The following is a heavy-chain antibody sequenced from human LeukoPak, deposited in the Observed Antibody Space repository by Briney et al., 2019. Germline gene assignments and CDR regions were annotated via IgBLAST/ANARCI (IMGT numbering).Heavy chain of an antibody. Sequence: GGSLRLSCAASGFTFSSYGMHWVRQAPGKGLEWVAFIRYDGSNKYYADSVKGRFTISRDNSKNTLYLQMNSLRADDTAVYYCARAGDDAFDIWGQGTMVTVSS. CDR1: GFTFSSYG. CDR3: ARAGDDAFDI. CDR2: IRYDGSNK. D-gene: IGHD3-10*01. J-gene: IGHJ3*02. V-gene: IGHV3-30*02.